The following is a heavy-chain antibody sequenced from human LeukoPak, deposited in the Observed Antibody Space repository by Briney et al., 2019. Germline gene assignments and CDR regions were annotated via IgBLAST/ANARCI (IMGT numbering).Heavy chain of an antibody. CDR2: ISYDGSNK. Sequence: GGSLRLSCAASGFTFNNYGIHWVRQPPGKGLEWVAFISYDGSNKYSADSVKGRFTISRDNSKNTVYLQMNSLRAEDTAVYYCARISMAAAAHYYYYYMDVWGKGTTVTISS. D-gene: IGHD6-13*01. CDR3: ARISMAAAAHYYYYYMDV. J-gene: IGHJ6*03. V-gene: IGHV3-30*03. CDR1: GFTFNNYG.